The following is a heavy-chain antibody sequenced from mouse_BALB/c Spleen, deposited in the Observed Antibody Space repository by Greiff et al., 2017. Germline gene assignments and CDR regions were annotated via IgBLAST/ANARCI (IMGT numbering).Heavy chain of an antibody. J-gene: IGHJ3*01. CDR3: ARSTMITTAWFAY. Sequence: VQLQQPGAELVMPGASVKMSCKASGYTFTDYWMHWVKQRPGQGLEWIGAIDTSDSYTSYNQKFKGKATLTVDESSSTAYMQLSSLTSEDSAVYYCARSTMITTAWFAYWGQGTLVTVSA. V-gene: IGHV1-69*01. CDR2: IDTSDSYT. D-gene: IGHD2-4*01. CDR1: GYTFTDYW.